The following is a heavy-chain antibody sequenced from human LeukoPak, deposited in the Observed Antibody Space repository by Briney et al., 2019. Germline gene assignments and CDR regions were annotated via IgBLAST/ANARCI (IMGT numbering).Heavy chain of an antibody. J-gene: IGHJ5*01. CDR1: GYTFTSYY. V-gene: IGHV1-2*02. CDR3: ARDPRDTGGSYDS. CDR2: INPRNGAT. D-gene: IGHD2-8*02. Sequence: ASVKVSCKASGYTFTSYYIHWVRQAPGQVPDWMGYINPRNGATNYSQKFQGRLTMTRDTSISTAYMEVSSLKSDDTAVYYCARDPRDTGGSYDSWGQGTLLTVSS.